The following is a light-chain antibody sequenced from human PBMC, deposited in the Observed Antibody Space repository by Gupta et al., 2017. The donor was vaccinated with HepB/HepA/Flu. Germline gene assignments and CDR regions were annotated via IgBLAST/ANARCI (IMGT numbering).Light chain of an antibody. J-gene: IGKJ2*04. V-gene: IGKV3-11*01. CDR1: QSVSSY. CDR2: DAS. Sequence: EIVLTQSPATLSLSPGERATLSCRASQSVSSYLAWYQQKPGQAPRLLIYDASNRATGIPARFSGSGSGTDFTLTISSLEPEDFAVYYCQQRSNWSMCIFGQGTKLEIK. CDR3: QQRSNWSMCI.